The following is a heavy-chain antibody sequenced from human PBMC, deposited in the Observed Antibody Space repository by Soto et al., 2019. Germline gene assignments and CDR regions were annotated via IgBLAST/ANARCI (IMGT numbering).Heavy chain of an antibody. D-gene: IGHD4-17*01. CDR1: GGSISSGGYY. CDR3: ARSPEATVTAFDY. J-gene: IGHJ4*02. V-gene: IGHV4-31*03. Sequence: QVQLQVSGPGLVKPSQTLSLTCTVSGGSISSGGYYWSWIRQHPGKGLEWFGYIYYSGSTYYNPSLKSRVTISVDTSKNQFSLKLSSVTAADTAVYYCARSPEATVTAFDYWGQGTLVTVSS. CDR2: IYYSGST.